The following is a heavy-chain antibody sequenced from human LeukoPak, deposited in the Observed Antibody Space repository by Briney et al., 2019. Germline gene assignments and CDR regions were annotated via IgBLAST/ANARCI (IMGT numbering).Heavy chain of an antibody. CDR2: INPNSGGT. CDR1: GYTFTVYY. CDR3: SRDSGSSFDY. V-gene: IGHV1-2*02. D-gene: IGHD1-26*01. J-gene: IGHJ4*02. Sequence: ASVKVSCKASGYTFTVYYMHWVRQAPGQGLEWMGWINPNSGGTNYAQKFQGRVTMTRDTSISTAYLELSRLRSDDTAVYYCSRDSGSSFDYWGQGTLVNVSS.